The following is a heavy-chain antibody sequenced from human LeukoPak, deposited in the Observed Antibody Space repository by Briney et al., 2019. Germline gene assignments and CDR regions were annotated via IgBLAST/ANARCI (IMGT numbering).Heavy chain of an antibody. D-gene: IGHD4-23*01. CDR1: GGTFSNYA. V-gene: IGHV1-69*05. CDR3: ARGGHYGGKGFYYYYYMDV. Sequence: SVKVSCKASGGTFSNYAISWVRQAPGQGLEWMGGIIPIFGTANYAQKFQGRVTITTDESTSTAYMELSSLRSEDTAVYYCARGGHYGGKGFYYYYYMDVWGKGTTVTVSS. CDR2: IIPIFGTA. J-gene: IGHJ6*03.